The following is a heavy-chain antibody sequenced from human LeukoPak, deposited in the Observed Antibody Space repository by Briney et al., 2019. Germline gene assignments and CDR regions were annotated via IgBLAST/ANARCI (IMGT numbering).Heavy chain of an antibody. J-gene: IGHJ4*02. Sequence: PGGSLRLSCAASGFTFSSYGMSWVRQAPGKGLEWVSAISGRGTSTYYAESVKGRFTISRDNAKNTLYLQMDTLRVEDTAVYYCARDQGSGWSLDYWGLGTLVTVSS. V-gene: IGHV3-23*01. CDR1: GFTFSSYG. CDR2: ISGRGTST. CDR3: ARDQGSGWSLDY. D-gene: IGHD6-19*01.